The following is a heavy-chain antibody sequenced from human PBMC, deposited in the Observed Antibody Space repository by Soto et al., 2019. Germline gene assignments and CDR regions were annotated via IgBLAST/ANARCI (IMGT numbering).Heavy chain of an antibody. Sequence: QVQLVQSGAEVKKPGASVRISCTASGYTFINYGITWVRQAPGQGLEWMGWVSAYNRNTNYAQKFQDRVTMTTDTSTRTAYMELRSLRSDDTAVYFCARERRWGPLPYWGQGTRVTVSS. J-gene: IGHJ4*02. CDR1: GYTFINYG. CDR2: VSAYNRNT. CDR3: ARERRWGPLPY. D-gene: IGHD3-16*01. V-gene: IGHV1-18*04.